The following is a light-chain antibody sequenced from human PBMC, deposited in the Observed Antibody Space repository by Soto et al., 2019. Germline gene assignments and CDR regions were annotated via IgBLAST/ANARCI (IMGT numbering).Light chain of an antibody. Sequence: DIQMTQSPSTLSASVGDRVTITCRASQSISTFLAWYQQKPGQAPQLLIYRASSLQSGVPSRFSGRGSGTEFTLTISSLQPDDFATYYCQQCTICPPWTVGQGTKVDVK. CDR2: RAS. CDR3: QQCTICPPWT. J-gene: IGKJ1*01. V-gene: IGKV1-5*03. CDR1: QSISTF.